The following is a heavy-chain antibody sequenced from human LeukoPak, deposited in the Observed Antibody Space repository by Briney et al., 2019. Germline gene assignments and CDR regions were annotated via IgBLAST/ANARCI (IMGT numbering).Heavy chain of an antibody. CDR3: ARDTLNYDILTGYYAYYYYGMDV. CDR2: IYHSGST. CDR1: GFIFSNYAM. Sequence: GSLRLSCAASGFIFSNYAMTWVRQAPGKGLEWIGEIYHSGSTNYNPSLKSRVTISVDKSKNQFSLKLSSVTAADTAVYYCARDTLNYDILTGYYAYYYYGMDVWGQGTTVTVSS. V-gene: IGHV4-4*02. J-gene: IGHJ6*02. D-gene: IGHD3-9*01.